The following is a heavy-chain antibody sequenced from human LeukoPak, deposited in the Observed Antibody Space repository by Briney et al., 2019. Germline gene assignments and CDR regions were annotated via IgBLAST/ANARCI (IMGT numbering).Heavy chain of an antibody. D-gene: IGHD3-10*01. CDR1: GGSFSGYY. CDR3: ARGGVLWFGELLSIIDY. V-gene: IGHV4-34*01. Sequence: PSETLSLTCAVYGGSFSGYYWSWIRQPPGKGLEWIGEINHSGSTNYNPSLKSRVTISVDTSKNQFSLKLSSVTAADTAVYYSARGGVLWFGELLSIIDYWGQGTLVTVSS. CDR2: INHSGST. J-gene: IGHJ4*02.